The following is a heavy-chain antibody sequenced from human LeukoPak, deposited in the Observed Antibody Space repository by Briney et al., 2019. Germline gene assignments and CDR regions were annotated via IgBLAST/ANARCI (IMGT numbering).Heavy chain of an antibody. CDR3: ARDNEDCTGGTCRLDY. CDR1: GFTFSFYW. J-gene: IGHJ4*02. CDR2: INNDGRST. Sequence: PGGSLRLSCASSGFTFSFYWMHWVRQAPGKGLVWVSRINNDGRSTSYAGSVKGRFTISRDNAKNTLYLQMNSLRAEDTAVYYCARDNEDCTGGTCRLDYWGQGALVTVSS. V-gene: IGHV3-74*01. D-gene: IGHD2-15*01.